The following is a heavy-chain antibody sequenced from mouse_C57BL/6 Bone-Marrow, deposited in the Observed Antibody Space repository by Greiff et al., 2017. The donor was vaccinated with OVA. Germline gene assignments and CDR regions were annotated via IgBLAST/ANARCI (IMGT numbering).Heavy chain of an antibody. CDR3: ARSLLDWFAY. J-gene: IGHJ3*01. V-gene: IGHV1-61*01. CDR2: IYPSDSET. CDR1: GYTFTSYW. D-gene: IGHD1-2*01. Sequence: QVQLQQPGAELVKPGASVKLSCKASGYTFTSYWMHWVKQRPGQGLEWIGNIYPSDSETHYNQKFKDKATLTVDKSSSTAYMQLSSLTSEDSAVYYCARSLLDWFAYWGQGTLVTVSA.